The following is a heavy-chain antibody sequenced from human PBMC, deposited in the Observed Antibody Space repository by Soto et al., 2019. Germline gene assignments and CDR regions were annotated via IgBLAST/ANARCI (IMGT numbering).Heavy chain of an antibody. CDR1: GGSFSGYY. Sequence: SETLSLTCAVYGGSFSGYYWSWIRQPPGKGLEWIGEINHSGSTNYDPSLKSRVTISVDTSKNQFSLKLSSVTAADTAVYYCARAYCPGSYSEYYYYGMDVWGQGTTVTVSS. J-gene: IGHJ6*02. V-gene: IGHV4-34*01. D-gene: IGHD3-10*01. CDR3: ARAYCPGSYSEYYYYGMDV. CDR2: INHSGST.